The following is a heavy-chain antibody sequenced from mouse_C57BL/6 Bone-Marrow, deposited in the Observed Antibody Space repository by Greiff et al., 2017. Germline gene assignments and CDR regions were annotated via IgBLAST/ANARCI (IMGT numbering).Heavy chain of an antibody. CDR2: ILPGSGST. CDR3: AKEVYDDYDGGYAMDY. CDR1: GYTFTGYW. V-gene: IGHV1-9*01. Sequence: LQLQQSGAELMKPGASVKLSCKATGYTFTGYWIEWVKQRPGHGLEWIGEILPGSGSTNYNEKFKGKATFTADTSSNTAYMQLSSLTTEYSAIYYCAKEVYDDYDGGYAMDYWGQGTSVTVSS. D-gene: IGHD2-4*01. J-gene: IGHJ4*01.